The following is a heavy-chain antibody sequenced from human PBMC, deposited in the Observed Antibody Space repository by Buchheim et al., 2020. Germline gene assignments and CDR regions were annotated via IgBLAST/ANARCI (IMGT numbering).Heavy chain of an antibody. Sequence: QLQLQESGPGLVKPSETLSLTCTVSGGSISSSSYYWGWIRQPPGKGLEWIGSIYYSGSTYYNPSLKSRVTISVDTSKNQFSLKLSSVTAADTAVYYCANTYYDFWSGYQTNFDYWGQGTL. J-gene: IGHJ4*02. V-gene: IGHV4-39*01. D-gene: IGHD3-3*01. CDR2: IYYSGST. CDR3: ANTYYDFWSGYQTNFDY. CDR1: GGSISSSSYY.